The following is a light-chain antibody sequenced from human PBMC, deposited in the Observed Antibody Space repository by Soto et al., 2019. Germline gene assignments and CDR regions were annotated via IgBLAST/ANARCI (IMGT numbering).Light chain of an antibody. CDR2: AAS. CDR3: QQYGSSSYT. J-gene: IGKJ2*01. V-gene: IGKV3-20*01. Sequence: EIVLTQSPGTLSLSPGERATLSCRASQSISSSYLAWYQQKPGQAPRLLIYAASSRATGIPDRFSGSGSGTDFTLTISRLEPEDCALYYCQQYGSSSYTFGQGTQLEIK. CDR1: QSISSSY.